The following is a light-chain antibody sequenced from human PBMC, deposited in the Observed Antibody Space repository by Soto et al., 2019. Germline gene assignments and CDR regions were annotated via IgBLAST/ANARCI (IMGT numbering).Light chain of an antibody. CDR2: GAS. CDR3: QQYETSPRT. V-gene: IGKV3-20*01. J-gene: IGKJ1*01. CDR1: QSVSSNY. Sequence: EVLLTQSPGTLSLSPGERATLSCRASQSVSSNYLAWYQQKSGQAPRLLIYGASNRATGIPDRFSGSGSGTCFTLTIRRLEAEDFAVYYCQQYETSPRTFGQGTKVEFK.